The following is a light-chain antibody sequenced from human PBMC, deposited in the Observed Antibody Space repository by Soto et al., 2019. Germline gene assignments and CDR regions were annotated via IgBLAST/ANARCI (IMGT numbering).Light chain of an antibody. CDR1: QSVSSSY. J-gene: IGKJ4*01. CDR3: QQYSSSPLT. Sequence: DIVLTQSAGPLSWSAWERATLSGTAGQSVSSSYLAWYQQKPGQAHRLLIYGASNRATGIPDRLSGSGSGTDFTLTISSLEPEDLAVYYCQQYSSSPLTFGGGTKV. V-gene: IGKV3-20*01. CDR2: GAS.